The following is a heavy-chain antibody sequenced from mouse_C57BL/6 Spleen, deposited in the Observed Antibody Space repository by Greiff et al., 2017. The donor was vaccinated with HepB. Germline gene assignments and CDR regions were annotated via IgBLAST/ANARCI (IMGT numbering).Heavy chain of an antibody. Sequence: DVHLVESGGGLVKPGGSLKLSCAASGFTFSSYAMSWVRQTPEKRLEWVATISDGGSYTYYPDNVKGRFTISRDNAKNNLYLQMSHLKSEDTAMYYCAREWGYSNPYWYFDVWGTGTTVTVSS. D-gene: IGHD2-5*01. V-gene: IGHV5-4*01. CDR2: ISDGGSYT. CDR1: GFTFSSYA. J-gene: IGHJ1*03. CDR3: AREWGYSNPYWYFDV.